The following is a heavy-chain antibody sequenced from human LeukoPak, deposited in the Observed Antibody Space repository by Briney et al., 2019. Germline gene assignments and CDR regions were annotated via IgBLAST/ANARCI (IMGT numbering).Heavy chain of an antibody. CDR3: ARDCRDGSGGYKVWCGAFDI. D-gene: IGHD3-10*01. CDR1: GGSISSYY. CDR2: IYYSGST. Sequence: PSETLSLTCTVSGGSISSYYWSWIRQPPGKGLEWIGYIYYSGSTNYNPSLKSRVTISVDTSKNQFSLKLSSVTAADTAVYYCARDCRDGSGGYKVWCGAFDIWGQGTMVTVSS. J-gene: IGHJ3*02. V-gene: IGHV4-59*01.